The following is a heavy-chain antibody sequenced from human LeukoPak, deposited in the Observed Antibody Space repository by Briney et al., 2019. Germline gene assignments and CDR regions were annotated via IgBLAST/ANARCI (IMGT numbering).Heavy chain of an antibody. CDR3: AKELTTERTPGVDS. CDR2: ISGSGDTT. D-gene: IGHD4-17*01. V-gene: IGHV3-23*01. J-gene: IGHJ4*02. Sequence: GGSLRLSCTASGFTFSSYSMSWVRQGPGTGLEWVSAISGSGDTTFYADSVKGRFTISRDNSKKTLYLQVNSLRAEDTAVYFCAKELTTERTPGVDSWGQGTLFTVSS. CDR1: GFTFSSYS.